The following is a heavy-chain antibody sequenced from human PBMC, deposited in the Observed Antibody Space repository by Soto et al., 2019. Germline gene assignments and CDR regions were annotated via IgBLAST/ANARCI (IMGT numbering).Heavy chain of an antibody. Sequence: QVQLQESGPRLVKPSGTLSLTCAVFGGSLSSCNWWSWVRQPPGKGLEWIGEIYHYGSTSYNPSLKSGGTIAVDKSKNQISLKMTALTAADPAVYFCSGGGRPGQIDWFDPWGQGTLVTVSS. J-gene: IGHJ5*02. CDR3: SGGGRPGQIDWFDP. V-gene: IGHV4-4*02. CDR2: IYHYGST. CDR1: GGSLSSCNW. D-gene: IGHD2-21*01.